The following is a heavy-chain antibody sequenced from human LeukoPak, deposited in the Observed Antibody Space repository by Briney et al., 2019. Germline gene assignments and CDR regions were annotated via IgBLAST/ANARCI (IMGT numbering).Heavy chain of an antibody. CDR3: TAGGDGTYSSDY. V-gene: IGHV3-15*01. J-gene: IGHJ4*02. D-gene: IGHD1-26*01. Sequence: GGSLRLSCSASGFTFSDVWMSWVRQAPGKGLEWVGRSKSKAGGGTTDIAAPGQGRFTISRDDSKNTLSLQMNSLEIEDTAVYYSTAGGDGTYSSDYWGQGTLVTVSS. CDR2: SKSKAGGGTT. CDR1: GFTFSDVW.